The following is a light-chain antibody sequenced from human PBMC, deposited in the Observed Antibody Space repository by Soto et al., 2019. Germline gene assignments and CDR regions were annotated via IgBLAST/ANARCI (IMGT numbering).Light chain of an antibody. CDR1: QSISNF. V-gene: IGKV1-39*01. CDR2: AAS. Sequence: DIQMTHSTSSLSASVGDRVTITCRSSQSISNFLNWYQQKPGKAPKLLIYAASSFQSGVPSRFSGSGSGTDFTLTISSPQPEDFANYYCHQSYSTPRTFGQVTKVYIK. J-gene: IGKJ1*01. CDR3: HQSYSTPRT.